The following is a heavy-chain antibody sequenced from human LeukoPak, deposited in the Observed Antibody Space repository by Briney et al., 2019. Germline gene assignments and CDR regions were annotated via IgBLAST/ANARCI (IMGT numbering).Heavy chain of an antibody. CDR2: INWNGGST. J-gene: IGHJ6*02. D-gene: IGHD2-2*01. V-gene: IGHV3-20*04. CDR3: ARDAADIVVVPAAMVYGMDV. CDR1: GFTFDDYG. Sequence: GGSLRLSCAASGFTFDDYGMSWVRQAPGKGLEWVSGINWNGGSTGYADSVKGRFTISRDNAKNSLYLQMNSLRAEDTAVYYCARDAADIVVVPAAMVYGMDVWGQGTTVTVSS.